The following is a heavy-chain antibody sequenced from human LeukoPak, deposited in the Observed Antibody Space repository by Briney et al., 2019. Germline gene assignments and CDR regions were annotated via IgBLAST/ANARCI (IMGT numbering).Heavy chain of an antibody. CDR3: AGDGSGLRFLEWLLSNFDY. CDR1: GYTFTSYA. CDR2: INTNTGNP. J-gene: IGHJ4*02. D-gene: IGHD3-3*01. Sequence: ASVKVSCKASGYTFTSYAVNWVRQAPGQGLEWMGWINTNTGNPTYAQGFTGRFVFSLDTSVGTAYLQISSLKAEDTAVFYCAGDGSGLRFLEWLLSNFDYWGQGTLVTVSS. V-gene: IGHV7-4-1*02.